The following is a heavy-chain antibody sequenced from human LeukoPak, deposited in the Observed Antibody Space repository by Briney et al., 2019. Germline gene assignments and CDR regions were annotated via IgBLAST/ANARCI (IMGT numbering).Heavy chain of an antibody. V-gene: IGHV3-64*01. J-gene: IGHJ1*01. CDR2: ISKNGDST. Sequence: GGSLRLSCAASGFTFSSYAMHWIRQAPGKGLEYVSAISKNGDSTFRAISVKGRFTISRDNSKNTLYLQMGSLRPEDMAVYYCARMDYSDQFFQHWGQGSLVTVSS. CDR3: ARMDYSDQFFQH. CDR1: GFTFSSYA. D-gene: IGHD4-17*01.